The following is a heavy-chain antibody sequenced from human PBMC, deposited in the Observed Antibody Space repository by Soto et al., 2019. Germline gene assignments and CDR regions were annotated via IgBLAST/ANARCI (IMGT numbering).Heavy chain of an antibody. D-gene: IGHD5-18*01. CDR3: ARGAKLDTPSSYYYGMDV. V-gene: IGHV1-69*02. CDR2: IIPILGIA. J-gene: IGHJ6*02. CDR1: GGTFSSYT. Sequence: QVQLVQSGAEVKKPGSSVKVSCKASGGTFSSYTISWVRQAPGQGLEWMGRIIPILGIANYAQKFQGRVTITAHKSPSTAYMELSSLRSEDTAVYYCARGAKLDTPSSYYYGMDVWGQGTTVTVSS.